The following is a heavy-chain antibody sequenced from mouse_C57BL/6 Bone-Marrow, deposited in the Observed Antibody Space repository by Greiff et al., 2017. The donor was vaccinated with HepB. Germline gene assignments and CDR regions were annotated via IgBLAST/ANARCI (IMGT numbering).Heavy chain of an antibody. J-gene: IGHJ2*01. CDR2: INYDGSST. CDR3: ARGDGYFDY. Sequence: EVKLMESAGGLVQPGSSMKLSCTASGFTFSDYYMAWVRQVPEKGLEWVANINYDGSSTYYLDSLKSRFIISRDNAKNILYLQMSSLKSEDTATYYCARGDGYFDYWGQGTTLTVSS. CDR1: GFTFSDYY. V-gene: IGHV5-16*01.